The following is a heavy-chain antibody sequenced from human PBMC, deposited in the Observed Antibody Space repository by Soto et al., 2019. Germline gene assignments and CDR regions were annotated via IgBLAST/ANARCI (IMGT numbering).Heavy chain of an antibody. D-gene: IGHD1-1*01. J-gene: IGHJ4*02. CDR3: AKWNGYGDH. Sequence: EVQLLESGGGLVQPGGSLRLSSAVSGFSFSTYGVTWVRQAPGKGLEWGAGVSGGSGTTHYADSLKGRFTITGDTSKNTVYLQMNSLRVEDTAVYYCAKWNGYGDHWGQGPLVTVSS. CDR1: GFSFSTYG. CDR2: VSGGSGTT. V-gene: IGHV3-23*01.